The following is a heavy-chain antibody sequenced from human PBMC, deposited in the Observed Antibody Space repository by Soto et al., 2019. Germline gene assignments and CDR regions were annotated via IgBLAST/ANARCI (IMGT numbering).Heavy chain of an antibody. V-gene: IGHV5-10-1*01. D-gene: IGHD5-18*01. Sequence: PGESLKISCKGSGYSFTTYWISWVRQMPGKGLEWMGRMDPSDSYTNYSPSFQGHVTISADKSISTAYLQWSSLKASDTAMYYCARWGGYSSIGTYDYYYGMDVWGQGTTVTVS. CDR2: MDPSDSYT. CDR3: ARWGGYSSIGTYDYYYGMDV. CDR1: GYSFTTYW. J-gene: IGHJ6*02.